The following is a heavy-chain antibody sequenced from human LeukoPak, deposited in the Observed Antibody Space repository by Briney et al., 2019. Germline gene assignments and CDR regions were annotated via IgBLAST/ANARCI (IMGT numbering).Heavy chain of an antibody. J-gene: IGHJ3*02. CDR3: ARDSSGGFDI. CDR1: GFSFGTSG. D-gene: IGHD3-22*01. CDR2: ISSNGGST. Sequence: GGSLRLSCAASGFSFGTSGIHWVRQAPGKGLEYVSAISSNGGSTYYANSVKGRFTISRDNSKNTLYLQMGSLRAKDMAVYYCARDSSGGFDIWGQGTMVTVSS. V-gene: IGHV3-64*01.